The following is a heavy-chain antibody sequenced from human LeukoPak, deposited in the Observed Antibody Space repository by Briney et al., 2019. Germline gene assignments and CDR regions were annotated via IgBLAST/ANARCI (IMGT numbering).Heavy chain of an antibody. CDR3: ARGFYDTRGYSNAFDM. Sequence: SETLSLTCTVSGGSVTSSYWSWIRQSPGRELEWIGYIYHTGNTNYNPSLESRVTISVDTSKDQFSPKLTSVAAADTAVYHCARGFYDTRGYSNAFDMWGQGTMVTVSS. V-gene: IGHV4-59*02. CDR1: GGSVTSSY. D-gene: IGHD3-22*01. CDR2: IYHTGNT. J-gene: IGHJ3*02.